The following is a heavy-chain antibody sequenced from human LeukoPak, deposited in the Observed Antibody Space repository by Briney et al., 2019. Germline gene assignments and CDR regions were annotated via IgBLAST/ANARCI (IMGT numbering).Heavy chain of an antibody. J-gene: IGHJ4*02. D-gene: IGHD3-10*01. CDR1: GFLLTNSW. V-gene: IGHV3-15*01. CDR2: IKTKPGGETT. CDR3: TTVTWSGTFDY. Sequence: GGSLRLFCAASGFLLTNSWLTWVRQAPGAGLEWVARIKTKPGGETTNYAAPVKGRFTTSKDDSGNTLFLQMHSVKTEHTAVYYCTTVTWSGTFDYWGQGTLVTVSS.